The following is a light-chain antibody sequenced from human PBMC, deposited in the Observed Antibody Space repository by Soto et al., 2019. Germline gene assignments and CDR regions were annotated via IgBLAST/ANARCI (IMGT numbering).Light chain of an antibody. V-gene: IGKV3-20*01. J-gene: IGKJ1*01. Sequence: IGVAQSPVKLSLFPGERATLSCRASQSVSSSYLAWYQQKPGQAPRLLIYGASSRATGIPDRFSGSGSGTDFTLTISRLEPEDFAVYYCQQYGSSLWTFGQGTKVDIK. CDR2: GAS. CDR3: QQYGSSLWT. CDR1: QSVSSSY.